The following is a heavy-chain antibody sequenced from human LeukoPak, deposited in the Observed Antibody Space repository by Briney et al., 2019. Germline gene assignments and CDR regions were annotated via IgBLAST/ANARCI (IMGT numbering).Heavy chain of an antibody. Sequence: PGGSLRLSCAASGFTFSRYWMSWVRQAPGKGLEWVANIKQDGSEKYYVDSVKGRFTISRDNAKNSLYLQMNSLRAEDTAVYYCAREVAWPSITMIVVGPYYFDYWGQGTLVTVSS. J-gene: IGHJ4*02. CDR2: IKQDGSEK. V-gene: IGHV3-7*01. CDR1: GFTFSRYW. CDR3: AREVAWPSITMIVVGPYYFDY. D-gene: IGHD3-22*01.